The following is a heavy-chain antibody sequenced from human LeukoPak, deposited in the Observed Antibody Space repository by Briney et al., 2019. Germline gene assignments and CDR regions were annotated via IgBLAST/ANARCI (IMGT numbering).Heavy chain of an antibody. CDR1: GFTFGNHA. J-gene: IGHJ4*02. D-gene: IGHD2-8*02. Sequence: GRSLRLSCAASGFTFGNHAMHWVRQAPGMGLEWVAVTSYEAGNKYYANSVKGRFTISRDNSKNTLYLQMNSLRAEDTAVYYCARDYLVGCTDTICYPIDYWGQGTLVTVSS. V-gene: IGHV3-30*01. CDR3: ARDYLVGCTDTICYPIDY. CDR2: TSYEAGNK.